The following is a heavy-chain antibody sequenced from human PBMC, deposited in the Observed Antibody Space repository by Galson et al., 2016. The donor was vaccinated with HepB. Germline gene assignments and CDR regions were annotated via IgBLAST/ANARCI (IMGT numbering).Heavy chain of an antibody. CDR2: IYHDGGT. Sequence: LTCAVSGGSISTDSWWHWVRQPPGQGLEWIGEIYHDGGTNYNPSLKSRLSMSVDKRKNQFSLNLSSVTAADAAVYYCARVTCGGGACQDVFAIWGQGIMVTVSS. CDR1: GGSISTDSW. CDR3: ARVTCGGGACQDVFAI. J-gene: IGHJ3*02. V-gene: IGHV4-4*02. D-gene: IGHD2-21*02.